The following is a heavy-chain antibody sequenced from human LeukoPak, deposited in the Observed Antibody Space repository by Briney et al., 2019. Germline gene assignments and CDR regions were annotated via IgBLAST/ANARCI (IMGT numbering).Heavy chain of an antibody. V-gene: IGHV3-33*01. CDR2: IWYDGSNE. CDR3: ARGGCSSTSCYNYFDY. Sequence: GGSLRLSCAASGFTFSSYGMHWVRQAPGKGLEWVAVIWYDGSNEYYADSVKGRFTISRDNSKNTLYLQMNSLRAEDTAVYYCARGGCSSTSCYNYFDYWGQGTLVTVSS. J-gene: IGHJ4*02. CDR1: GFTFSSYG. D-gene: IGHD2-2*02.